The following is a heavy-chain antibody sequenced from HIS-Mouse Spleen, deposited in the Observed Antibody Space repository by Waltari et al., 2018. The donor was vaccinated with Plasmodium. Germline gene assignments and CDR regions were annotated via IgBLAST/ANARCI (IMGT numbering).Heavy chain of an antibody. CDR3: ARRGGSYYYFDY. CDR2: IYYSGST. J-gene: IGHJ4*02. CDR1: VGSISSSSYY. V-gene: IGHV4-39*01. Sequence: QLQLQESGPGLVKPSETLSLTCTAPVGSISSSSYYWGWLRQPPGKGLELIGSIYYSGSTYYNPSLKSRVTISVDTSKNQFSLKLSSVTAADTAVYYCARRGGSYYYFDYWGQGTLVTVSS. D-gene: IGHD1-26*01.